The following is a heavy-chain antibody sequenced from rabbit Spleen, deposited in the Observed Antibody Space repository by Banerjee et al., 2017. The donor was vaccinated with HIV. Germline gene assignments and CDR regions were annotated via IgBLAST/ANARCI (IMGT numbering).Heavy chain of an antibody. V-gene: IGHV1S45*01. CDR1: GVSFSSRYF. D-gene: IGHD2-1*01. J-gene: IGHJ4*01. CDR3: ARGNANVGDGLYL. CDR2: IDTGSSGST. Sequence: EQLEESGGGLVKPEGSLTLTCKASGVSFSSRYFLCWVRQAPGKGLEWIACIDTGSSGSTYYASWAKGRFTISKASSTTVTLQMTRLTAADTATYFCARGNANVGDGLYLWGPGTLVTVS.